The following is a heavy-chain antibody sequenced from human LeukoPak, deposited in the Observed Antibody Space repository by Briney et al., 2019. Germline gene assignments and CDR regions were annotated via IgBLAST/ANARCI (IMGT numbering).Heavy chain of an antibody. Sequence: ASVKVSCKVSGYTLTESSMHWVRQAPGKGLEWMGGFDPDDGETIYAQKFQGRVTMTEDTSTDTAYMELSSLRSEDTAVYYCASSKPQWLVPSYYYYMDVWGKGTTVTVSS. CDR3: ASSKPQWLVPSYYYYMDV. D-gene: IGHD6-19*01. CDR2: FDPDDGET. CDR1: GYTLTESS. V-gene: IGHV1-24*01. J-gene: IGHJ6*03.